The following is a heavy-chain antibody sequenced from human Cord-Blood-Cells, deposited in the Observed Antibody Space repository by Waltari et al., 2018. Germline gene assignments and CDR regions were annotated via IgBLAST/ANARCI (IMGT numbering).Heavy chain of an antibody. Sequence: QVQLQESGPGLVKPSETLSLTCTVSGGSISSYYWSWIRQPAGKGLEWIGRIYTSGSNNYNPSLKSRVTMSVDTSKNQFSLKLSSVTAADTAVYYCASSTEYYDFWSGYYDAVDIWGQGTMVTVSS. V-gene: IGHV4-4*07. CDR2: IYTSGSN. CDR1: GGSISSYY. J-gene: IGHJ3*02. D-gene: IGHD3-3*01. CDR3: ASSTEYYDFWSGYYDAVDI.